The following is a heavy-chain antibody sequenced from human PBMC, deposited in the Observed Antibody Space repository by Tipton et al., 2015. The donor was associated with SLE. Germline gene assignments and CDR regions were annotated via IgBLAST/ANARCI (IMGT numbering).Heavy chain of an antibody. CDR2: ISYDGSNK. CDR3: AREGTISGALDAFDI. J-gene: IGHJ3*02. Sequence: SLRLSCAASGFTFSSYAMHWVRQAPGKGLEWVAVISYDGSNKYYADPVKGRFTISRDNSKNTLYLQMNSLRAEDTAVYYCAREGTISGALDAFDIWGQGTMVTVSS. CDR1: GFTFSSYA. V-gene: IGHV3-30*04. D-gene: IGHD3-3*01.